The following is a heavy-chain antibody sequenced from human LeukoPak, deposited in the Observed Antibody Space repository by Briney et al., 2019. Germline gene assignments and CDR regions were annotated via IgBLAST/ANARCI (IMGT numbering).Heavy chain of an antibody. V-gene: IGHV3-7*01. CDR3: ARDSSGWYHRLWFDP. D-gene: IGHD6-19*01. CDR1: GFTFSSYW. Sequence: GGSLRLSCAASGFTFSSYWMGWVRQAPGKGLEWVANIKQDGSEKYYVDSVKGRFTISRDNAKNSLYLQMNSLRAEDTAVYYCARDSSGWYHRLWFDPRGQGTLVTVSS. CDR2: IKQDGSEK. J-gene: IGHJ5*02.